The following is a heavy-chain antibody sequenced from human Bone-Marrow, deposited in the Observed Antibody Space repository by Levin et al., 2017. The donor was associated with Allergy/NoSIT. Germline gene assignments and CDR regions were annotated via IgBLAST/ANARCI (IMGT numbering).Heavy chain of an antibody. J-gene: IGHJ4*02. CDR3: ARDFIAVAGFDY. Sequence: PGESLKISCAASGFTFSSYAMHWVRQAPGKGLEWVAVISYDGSNKYYADSVKGRFTISRDNSKNTLYLQMNSLRAEDTAVYYCARDFIAVAGFDYWGQGTLVTVSS. CDR1: GFTFSSYA. D-gene: IGHD6-19*01. V-gene: IGHV3-30-3*01. CDR2: ISYDGSNK.